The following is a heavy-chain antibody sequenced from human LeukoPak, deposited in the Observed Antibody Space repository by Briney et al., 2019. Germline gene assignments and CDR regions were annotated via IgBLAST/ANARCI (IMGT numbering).Heavy chain of an antibody. CDR2: IYYSGSA. Sequence: SETLSLTCTVSGVSISSYYWSWIRQPPGKGLEWIGYIYYSGSANYNPSLKSRVTISVDTSKNQFSLKLSSVTAADTAVYYCARAREEYYYDSSGYYLGAFDIWGQGTMVTVSS. D-gene: IGHD3-22*01. CDR3: ARAREEYYYDSSGYYLGAFDI. V-gene: IGHV4-59*01. J-gene: IGHJ3*02. CDR1: GVSISSYY.